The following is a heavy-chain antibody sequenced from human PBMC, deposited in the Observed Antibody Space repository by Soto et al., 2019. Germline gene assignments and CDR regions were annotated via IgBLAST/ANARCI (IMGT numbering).Heavy chain of an antibody. J-gene: IGHJ4*02. Sequence: TGGSLRLSCAVSGLSFSNRGMSWVRQAQGKGLEWVSGISAGGDSADYADSVKGRFTISRDNSKNTLYLQMNSLGAEDTAMYYCAYSGGYYPRAYYFDHWGQGTLVTVSS. V-gene: IGHV3-23*01. CDR3: AYSGGYYPRAYYFDH. D-gene: IGHD1-26*01. CDR1: GLSFSNRG. CDR2: ISAGGDSA.